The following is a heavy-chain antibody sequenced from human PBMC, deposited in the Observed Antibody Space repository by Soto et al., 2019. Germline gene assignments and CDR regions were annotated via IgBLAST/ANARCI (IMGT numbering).Heavy chain of an antibody. CDR1: DGSISTYDW. CDR2: XFXSXGX. Sequence: SETRSLTCVVSDGSISTYDWWTWVRQPPGKGXEXIXXXFXSXGXDXXXXLKSRVTISADSSKNHFSLRLTAVTAPDTAVYYCATGNVDSMLEYWGQGTQVTVSS. D-gene: IGHD3-3*01. CDR3: ATGNVDSMLEY. V-gene: IGHV4-4*02. J-gene: IGHJ4*02.